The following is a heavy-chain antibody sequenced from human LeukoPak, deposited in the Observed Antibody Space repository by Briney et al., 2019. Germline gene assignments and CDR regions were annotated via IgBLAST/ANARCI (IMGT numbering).Heavy chain of an antibody. CDR2: INPSGGST. CDR1: GYTFTSYY. Sequence: ASVKVSCKASGYTFTSYYMHWVRQAPGQGLEWMGIINPSGGSTSFAQKFQGRVTMTRDTSTSTVYMELSSLRSEDTAVYYCARVGLEYVRAAHIDYWGQGTLVTVSS. D-gene: IGHD2/OR15-2a*01. CDR3: ARVGLEYVRAAHIDY. J-gene: IGHJ4*02. V-gene: IGHV1-46*01.